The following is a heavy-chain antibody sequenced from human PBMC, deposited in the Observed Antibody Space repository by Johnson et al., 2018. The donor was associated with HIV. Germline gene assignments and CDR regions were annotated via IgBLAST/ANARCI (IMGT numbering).Heavy chain of an antibody. CDR2: TSYDGTYK. V-gene: IGHV3-30*03. CDR3: ARAGRFTMIQGAFDI. D-gene: IGHD3-22*01. J-gene: IGHJ3*02. CDR1: GFTFSSYA. Sequence: QVQLVESGGGVVQPGRSLRLSCAASGFTFSSYAMSWVRQAPGKGLEWVALTSYDGTYKYYIDSVKGRFTVSRDNSKNTLYLQMNSLRTEDTAVYYCARAGRFTMIQGAFDIWGQGTMVTVSS.